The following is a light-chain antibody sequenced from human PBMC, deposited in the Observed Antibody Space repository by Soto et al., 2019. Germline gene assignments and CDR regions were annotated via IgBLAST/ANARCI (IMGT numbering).Light chain of an antibody. Sequence: QSVLTQPASVSGSPGQSITISCTGTSSDVGGYNYVSWYQHHPGKAPKLMIYEVSNRPSGVSNRFSGSKSGNTASLTISGLQAEDEADYYCSSYTSSYTLVVFGGGTQLTVL. V-gene: IGLV2-14*01. CDR2: EVS. J-gene: IGLJ2*01. CDR1: SSDVGGYNY. CDR3: SSYTSSYTLVV.